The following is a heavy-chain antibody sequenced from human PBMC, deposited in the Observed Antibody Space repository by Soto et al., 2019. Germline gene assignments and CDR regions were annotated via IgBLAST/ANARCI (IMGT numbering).Heavy chain of an antibody. CDR2: IGTAGGP. Sequence: GGSLRLSCAASGFTFSSYDMHWVRQATGKGLEWVSAIGTAGGPYYPGSVKGRFTISRENAKNSLYLQMNSLRAGDTAVYYCARGATVPERGDAFDIWGQGTMVTVSS. CDR3: ARGATVPERGDAFDI. V-gene: IGHV3-13*05. J-gene: IGHJ3*02. D-gene: IGHD4-17*01. CDR1: GFTFSSYD.